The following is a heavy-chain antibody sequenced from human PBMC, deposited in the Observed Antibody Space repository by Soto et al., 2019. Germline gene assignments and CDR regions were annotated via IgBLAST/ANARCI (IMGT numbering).Heavy chain of an antibody. CDR3: AKDHAREQFVRGENWFDS. D-gene: IGHD6-6*01. J-gene: IGHJ5*01. CDR1: GFTFTNYA. V-gene: IGHV3-23*01. CDR2: ISGSGVRT. Sequence: GGSLRLSCTASGFTFTNYAMSWARQAPGKGLEWVSTISGSGVRTYYADSVKGRFTISRDNSKNALDLQMNSLRAEDTAIYYCAKDHAREQFVRGENWFDSWGQGTLVTVSS.